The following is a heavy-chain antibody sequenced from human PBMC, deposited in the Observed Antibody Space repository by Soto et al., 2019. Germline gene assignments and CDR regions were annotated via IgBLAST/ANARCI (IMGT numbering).Heavy chain of an antibody. CDR1: GGSINNHY. D-gene: IGHD6-13*01. V-gene: IGHV4-59*11. J-gene: IGHJ4*02. CDR3: ARDRRIAAADLRFDY. CDR2: IYYTGST. Sequence: SETLSLTCTVSGGSINNHYWSWIRQPPGKGLEWIGYIYYTGSTNYNPSLKSRVTMSVDTSKNQFSLNLTSLRAEDTAVYYCARDRRIAAADLRFDYWGQGTLVTVSS.